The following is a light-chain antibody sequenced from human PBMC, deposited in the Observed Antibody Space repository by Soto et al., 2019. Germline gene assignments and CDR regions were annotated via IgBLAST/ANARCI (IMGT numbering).Light chain of an antibody. CDR1: GGSIASNY. Sequence: NFMLTQPHSVSESPGPTVTISCTGSGGSIASNYVQWFQQRPGSAPTTVIYEDDQRPSGVPDRFSGSIDSSSNSASLTSSGLKTEDEADYYCQSSDIRNVVFGGGTKLTVL. CDR2: EDD. V-gene: IGLV6-57*02. J-gene: IGLJ2*01. CDR3: QSSDIRNVV.